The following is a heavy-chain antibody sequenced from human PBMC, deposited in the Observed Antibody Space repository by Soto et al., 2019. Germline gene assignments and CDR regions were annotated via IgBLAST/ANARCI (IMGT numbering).Heavy chain of an antibody. CDR1: GFTFSSYS. CDR2: ISSGSIYI. V-gene: IGHV3-21*01. Sequence: GGSLRLSCAASGFTFSSYSMNWVRQAPGKGLEWVSSISSGSIYIYYADSVKGRFTISRDNAKTSLYLQMNSLRAEDTAVYYCARAFGAYSSRLDWGQGTLVTVSS. J-gene: IGHJ4*02. CDR3: ARAFGAYSSRLD. D-gene: IGHD6-13*01.